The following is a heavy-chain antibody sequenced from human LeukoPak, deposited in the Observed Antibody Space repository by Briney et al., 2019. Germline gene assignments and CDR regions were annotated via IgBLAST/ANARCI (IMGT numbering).Heavy chain of an antibody. CDR2: INPSGGST. CDR1: GYTFTSYY. CDR3: ARGGGDGYNLDYYWFDP. V-gene: IGHV1-46*01. Sequence: ASVTVSCKASGYTFTSYYMHWVRQAPGQGLEWMGIINPSGGSTSYAQKFQGRVTMTRDTSTSTVYMELSSLRSEDTAVYYCARGGGDGYNLDYYWFDPWGQGTLVTVSS. D-gene: IGHD5-12*01. J-gene: IGHJ5*02.